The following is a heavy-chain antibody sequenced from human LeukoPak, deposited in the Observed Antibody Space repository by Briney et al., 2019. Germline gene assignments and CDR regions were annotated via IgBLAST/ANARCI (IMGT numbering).Heavy chain of an antibody. V-gene: IGHV3-7*01. CDR1: GFTFSSYW. J-gene: IGHJ4*02. Sequence: GGSLRLSCAASGFTFSSYWMTWVRQAPGKGLEWVANIKQDGSDKYYVDSVKGRFTISRDNAKNSLYLQMNSLRAEDTAVYYCARDIIYDFWSGYYPRKTFDYWGQGTLVTVSS. CDR2: IKQDGSDK. D-gene: IGHD3-3*01. CDR3: ARDIIYDFWSGYYPRKTFDY.